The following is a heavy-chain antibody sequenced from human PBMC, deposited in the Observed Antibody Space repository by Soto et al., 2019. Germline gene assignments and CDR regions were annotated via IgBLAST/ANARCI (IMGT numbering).Heavy chain of an antibody. V-gene: IGHV3-23*01. J-gene: IGHJ4*02. CDR2: ISGSAYNT. D-gene: IGHD5-12*01. CDR3: AKGSLVATITDFDH. CDR1: GFTFSTYA. Sequence: GGSLRLSCAASGFTFSTYAMNWVRQAPGKGLEWVSTISGSAYNTYYADSVKGRFTFSRDNSKNTLYLQMNSLRAEDTAVYYCAKGSLVATITDFDHWGQGTLVTVSS.